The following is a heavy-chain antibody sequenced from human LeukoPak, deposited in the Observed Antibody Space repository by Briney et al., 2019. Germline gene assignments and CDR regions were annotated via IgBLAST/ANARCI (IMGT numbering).Heavy chain of an antibody. V-gene: IGHV1-69*04. J-gene: IGHJ6*02. CDR3: ARVNIVVVPAARNYYYGMDV. CDR2: IIPILGIA. D-gene: IGHD2-2*01. CDR1: GYTFTSYG. Sequence: SVKVSCKASGYTFTSYGISWVRQAPGQGLEWMGRIIPILGIANYAQKFQGRVTITADKSTSTAYMELSSLRSEDTAVYYCARVNIVVVPAARNYYYGMDVWGQGTTVTVSS.